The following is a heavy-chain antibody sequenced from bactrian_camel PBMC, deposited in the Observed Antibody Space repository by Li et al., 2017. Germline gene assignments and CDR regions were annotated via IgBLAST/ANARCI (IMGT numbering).Heavy chain of an antibody. CDR3: AAGPGNLGFDILSPGRYSY. J-gene: IGHJ4*01. Sequence: VQLVESGGGSVQTGGSLRLSCSVSGYTDSSYCMGWFRQAPGKEREGVASIYFGVGTTYYADSVKGQFTVSRDSSSNTITLQMNSLKPEDTAVYFCAAGPGNLGFDILSPGRYSYWGQGTQVTVS. CDR1: GYTDSSYC. CDR2: IYFGVGTT. D-gene: IGHD5*01. V-gene: IGHV3S40*01.